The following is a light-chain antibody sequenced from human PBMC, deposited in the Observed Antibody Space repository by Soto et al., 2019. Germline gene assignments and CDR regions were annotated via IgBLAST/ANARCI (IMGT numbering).Light chain of an antibody. CDR3: QPRGNWPWLT. Sequence: EIVLRQSPGTLSLSPGARATLSCRASRSVNNYLAWYQQRHGQAPRLLIYDASNRATGIPARFGGSGSVTDFTLTISSLEPEDSAVYYCQPRGNWPWLTVGGGPRVEIK. J-gene: IGKJ4*01. V-gene: IGKV3-11*01. CDR2: DAS. CDR1: RSVNNY.